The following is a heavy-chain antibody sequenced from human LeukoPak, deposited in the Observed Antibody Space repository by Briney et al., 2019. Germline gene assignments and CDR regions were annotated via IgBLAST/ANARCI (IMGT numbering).Heavy chain of an antibody. V-gene: IGHV4-34*01. J-gene: IGHJ4*02. Sequence: SETLSLTCAVYGGSFSGYYWSWIRQPPGKGLEWIGEINHSGSTNYNPSLKSRVTISVDTSKNQFSLKLSSVTAADTAVYYCARHVGGSSQFDYWGQGTLVTVSS. CDR3: ARHVGGSSQFDY. CDR2: INHSGST. CDR1: GGSFSGYY. D-gene: IGHD6-13*01.